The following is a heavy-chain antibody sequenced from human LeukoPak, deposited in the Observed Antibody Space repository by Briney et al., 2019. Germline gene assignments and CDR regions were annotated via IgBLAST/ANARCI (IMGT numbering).Heavy chain of an antibody. J-gene: IGHJ4*02. Sequence: PSETLSLTCTVSGGSISSYYWSWIRQPPGKGLEWIGYIYTSGSTNYNPSLKSRVTISVDTSKNQFSLKLSSVTAADTAVYYCAREVPASSPPDYWGQGTLVTVSS. V-gene: IGHV4-4*09. D-gene: IGHD2-2*01. CDR2: IYTSGST. CDR1: GGSISSYY. CDR3: AREVPASSPPDY.